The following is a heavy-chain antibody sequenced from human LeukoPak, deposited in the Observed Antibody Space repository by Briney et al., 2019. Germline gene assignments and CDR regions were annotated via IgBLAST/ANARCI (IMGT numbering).Heavy chain of an antibody. CDR1: GGSFSGYY. Sequence: PSETLSLTCAVYGGSFSGYYWSWIRQPPGKGLEWIGGINHSGSTNYNPSLKSRVTISVDTSKNQFSLKLSSVTAADTAVYYCARVVRYYYDSSGYYYAGGSSGFDYWGQGTLVTVSS. J-gene: IGHJ4*02. CDR2: INHSGST. CDR3: ARVVRYYYDSSGYYYAGGSSGFDY. D-gene: IGHD3-22*01. V-gene: IGHV4-34*01.